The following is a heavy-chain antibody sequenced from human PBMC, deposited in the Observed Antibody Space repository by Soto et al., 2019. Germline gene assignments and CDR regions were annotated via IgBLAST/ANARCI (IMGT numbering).Heavy chain of an antibody. CDR1: GGTFSSYA. D-gene: IGHD4-4*01. V-gene: IGHV1-69*13. J-gene: IGHJ5*02. Sequence: ASVKVSCKASGGTFSSYAISWVRQAPGQGLEWMGGIIPIFGTANYAQKFQGRVTITADESTSTAYMELSSLRSEDTAVYYCASRVDWDYSNYNWFDPWGQGTLVTVSS. CDR2: IIPIFGTA. CDR3: ASRVDWDYSNYNWFDP.